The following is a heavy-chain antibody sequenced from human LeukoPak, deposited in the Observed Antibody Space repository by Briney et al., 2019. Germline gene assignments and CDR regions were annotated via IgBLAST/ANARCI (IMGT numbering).Heavy chain of an antibody. V-gene: IGHV3-7*03. Sequence: GGSLRLSCAASGFTFSSFWMGWVRQTPGKRLEWVANMNIDGSEKYYADSVKGRFSISRDNARNSVYLQMNSLRVEDTAIYYCAKWPEGAMDYFDYWGQGTLVTVSS. J-gene: IGHJ4*02. CDR2: MNIDGSEK. D-gene: IGHD2-8*01. CDR1: GFTFSSFW. CDR3: AKWPEGAMDYFDY.